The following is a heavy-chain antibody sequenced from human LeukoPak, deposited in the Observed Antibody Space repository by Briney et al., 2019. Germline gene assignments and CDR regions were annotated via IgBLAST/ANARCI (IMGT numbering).Heavy chain of an antibody. D-gene: IGHD2-2*01. CDR1: GFTVSSSY. V-gene: IGHV3-53*01. J-gene: IGHJ4*02. Sequence: PGGSLRLSCAASGFTVSSSYMSWVRQAPGKGLEWVSVIYSGGNTYYADSVKGRFTISRDNSKNTLYLQMISLRADDTAVYYCAKDRYGSSRTRAADYWGQGTLVTVSS. CDR3: AKDRYGSSRTRAADY. CDR2: IYSGGNT.